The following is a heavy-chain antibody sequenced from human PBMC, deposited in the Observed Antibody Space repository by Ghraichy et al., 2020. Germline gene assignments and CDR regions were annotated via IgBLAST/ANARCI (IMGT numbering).Heavy chain of an antibody. CDR2: INSGSSSI. J-gene: IGHJ4*02. D-gene: IGHD4-17*01. CDR1: GFTLSKYS. V-gene: IGHV3-48*01. Sequence: WGSLRLSCAASGFTLSKYSMNWVRQAPGKGLEWVSYINSGSSSISYADSVKGRFTVSRDNAKNSLYLQMDSLRAEDTAVYYCARELPYGDYIFDYWGQGTLVTVSS. CDR3: ARELPYGDYIFDY.